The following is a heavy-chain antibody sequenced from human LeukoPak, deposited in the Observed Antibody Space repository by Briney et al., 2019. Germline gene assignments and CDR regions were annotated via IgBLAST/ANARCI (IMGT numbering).Heavy chain of an antibody. V-gene: IGHV4-59*01. CDR3: VREMNGSYRGADY. D-gene: IGHD1-26*01. CDR1: SDSISGYH. CDR2: IFFSGAT. Sequence: SETLSLTCTVSSDSISGYHWSWIRQPPGKRLEWLGYIFFSGATAYNPSLRSRVTISVDTSKNQFSLKLNSVTAADTAVYYCVREMNGSYRGADYWGQGTLVTVSS. J-gene: IGHJ4*02.